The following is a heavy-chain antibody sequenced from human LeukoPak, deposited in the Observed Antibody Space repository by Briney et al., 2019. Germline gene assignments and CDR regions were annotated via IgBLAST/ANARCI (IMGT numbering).Heavy chain of an antibody. Sequence: GGSLRLSCAASGFTFSSYEMNWVRQAPGKGLEWVSYISSSGSTRYYADSVKGRFTVSRDNAKNSLYLQMSSLRAEDTAVYYCARAGSSSWYSPYYYYYMDVWGKGTTVTVSS. CDR2: ISSSGSTR. J-gene: IGHJ6*03. D-gene: IGHD6-13*01. CDR3: ARAGSSSWYSPYYYYYMDV. CDR1: GFTFSSYE. V-gene: IGHV3-48*03.